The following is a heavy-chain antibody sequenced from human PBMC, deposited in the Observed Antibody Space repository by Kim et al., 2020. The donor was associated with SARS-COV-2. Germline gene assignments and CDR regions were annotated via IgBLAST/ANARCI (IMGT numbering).Heavy chain of an antibody. J-gene: IGHJ6*02. V-gene: IGHV1-69*01. CDR3: ARLPAATYYYYYYGMDV. Sequence: QGRVTITADESTSTAYMELSSLRSEDTAVYYCARLPAATYYYYYYGMDVWGQGTTVTVSS. D-gene: IGHD2-2*01.